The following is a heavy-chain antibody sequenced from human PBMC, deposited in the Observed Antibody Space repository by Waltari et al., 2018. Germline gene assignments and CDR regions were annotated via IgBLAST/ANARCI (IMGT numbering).Heavy chain of an antibody. J-gene: IGHJ4*02. D-gene: IGHD3-16*02. CDR1: GGSFSGYY. V-gene: IGHV4-34*01. CDR2: INHSVST. Sequence: QVQLQQWGAGLLKPSETLSLTCAVYGGSFSGYYWSWIRQPPGKGLEWIGEINHSVSTTYNPSLKSQVTISVDTSKNQLSLKLSSVTSADTAVYYCARGKVGDYVWGSYRYSTPLRPFDYWGQGTLVTVSS. CDR3: ARGKVGDYVWGSYRYSTPLRPFDY.